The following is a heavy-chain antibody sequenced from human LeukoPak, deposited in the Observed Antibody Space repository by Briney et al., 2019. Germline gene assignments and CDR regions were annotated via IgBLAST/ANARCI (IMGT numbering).Heavy chain of an antibody. CDR2: ISSSSSYI. CDR1: GFTFSSYS. Sequence: PGGSLRLSCAASGFTFSSYSMNWVRQALGKGLEWVTSISSSSSYIYYADSVKGRFTISRDNAKNSLYLQMNSLRAEDTAVYYCAREYYGSGSYGDYWGQGTLVTVSS. V-gene: IGHV3-21*01. CDR3: AREYYGSGSYGDY. J-gene: IGHJ4*02. D-gene: IGHD3-10*01.